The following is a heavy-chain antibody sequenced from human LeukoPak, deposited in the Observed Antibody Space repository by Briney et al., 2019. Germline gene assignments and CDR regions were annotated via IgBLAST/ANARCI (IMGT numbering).Heavy chain of an antibody. J-gene: IGHJ4*02. CDR1: GYTLTELS. CDR2: FGPEDGET. Sequence: ASVKVSCKVSGYTLTELSMHWVRQAPGKGLEWMGGFGPEDGETIYAQKFQGRVTITADESTSTAYMELSSLRSEDTAVYYCARVMRFTKFPSSIAARPQPLPFDCWGQGTLVTVSS. D-gene: IGHD6-6*01. CDR3: ARVMRFTKFPSSIAARPQPLPFDC. V-gene: IGHV1-24*01.